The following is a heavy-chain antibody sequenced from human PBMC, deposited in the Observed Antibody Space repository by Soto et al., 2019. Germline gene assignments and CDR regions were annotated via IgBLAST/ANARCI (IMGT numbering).Heavy chain of an antibody. CDR2: INHSGST. CDR1: GGSITSGGYY. J-gene: IGHJ4*02. CDR3: ARPKPDTAVGYFDY. Sequence: PSETLSLTCTVSGGSITSGGYYWSWIRQHPGKGLEWIGYINHSGSTSYNPSLKSRITISLDTSKNQFSLYLNSVTAADTAVYYCARPKPDTAVGYFDYWGQGALVTVSS. V-gene: IGHV4-31*03. D-gene: IGHD5-18*01.